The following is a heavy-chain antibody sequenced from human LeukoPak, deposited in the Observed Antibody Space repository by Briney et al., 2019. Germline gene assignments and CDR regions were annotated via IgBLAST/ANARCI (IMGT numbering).Heavy chain of an antibody. Sequence: GGALRLSCAASGFTVSSNYMSWVRHAPGEGLEWVSLIYSGGSTYYADSVKGRFTISRDNSKNTVYLQLNSLRAEDTAVYFCARDASKSGWYDSWGQGTLVTVSS. J-gene: IGHJ5*02. V-gene: IGHV3-53*01. CDR2: IYSGGST. CDR3: ARDASKSGWYDS. D-gene: IGHD1-26*01. CDR1: GFTVSSNY.